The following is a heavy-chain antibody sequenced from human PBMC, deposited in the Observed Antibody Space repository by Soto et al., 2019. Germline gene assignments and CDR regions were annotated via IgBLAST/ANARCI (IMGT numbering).Heavy chain of an antibody. CDR2: IYYSGST. V-gene: IGHV4-39*01. CDR3: ASLSRYCSSTSCYPHYYYYGMDV. CDR1: GGSISSISYY. J-gene: IGHJ6*02. Sequence: SETLSLTCTVSGGSISSISYYWGWIRQPPGKGLEWIGSIYYSGSTYYNPSLKSRVTISVDTSKNQFSLKLSSVTAADTAVYYCASLSRYCSSTSCYPHYYYYGMDVWGQGTTVTVS. D-gene: IGHD2-2*01.